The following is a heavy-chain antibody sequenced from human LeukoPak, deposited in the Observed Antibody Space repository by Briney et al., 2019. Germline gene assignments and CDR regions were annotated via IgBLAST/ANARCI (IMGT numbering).Heavy chain of an antibody. V-gene: IGHV1-58*01. D-gene: IGHD3-22*01. CDR3: AREHNYYDSSGYWNFDI. J-gene: IGHJ3*02. CDR2: IVVGSGNT. CDR1: GFTFTSSA. Sequence: ASVKVSCKASGFTFTSSAVQWVRQARGQRLEWIGWIVVGSGNTNYAQKFQERVTITRDMSTSTAYMELSSLRSEDTAVYYCAREHNYYDSSGYWNFDIWGQGTMVTVSS.